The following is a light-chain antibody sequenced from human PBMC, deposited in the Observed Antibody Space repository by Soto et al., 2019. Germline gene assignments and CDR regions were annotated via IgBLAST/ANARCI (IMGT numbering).Light chain of an antibody. CDR2: KVS. V-gene: IGKV2-30*01. Sequence: DVVMTQSPLSLPVTLGQPASISCRSSQSLVSSDGNTYLNWFHQRPGQSPRRLIYKVSNRDSGVPDRFSGSGSGTEFTLTISRVEAEDAGVYYYMQAAQWPRTFGPGTKVDIK. CDR3: MQAAQWPRT. J-gene: IGKJ3*01. CDR1: QSLVSSDGNTY.